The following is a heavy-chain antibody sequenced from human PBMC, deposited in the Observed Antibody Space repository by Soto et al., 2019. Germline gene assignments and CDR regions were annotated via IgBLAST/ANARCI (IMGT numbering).Heavy chain of an antibody. V-gene: IGHV4-34*01. CDR1: GGSFSGYY. CDR3: ARSGQTYYDYIWGSYRDFDY. J-gene: IGHJ4*02. CDR2: INHSGST. D-gene: IGHD3-16*02. Sequence: PSETLSLTCAVYGGSFSGYYWSWIRQPPGKGLEWIGEINHSGSTNYNPSLKSRVTISVDTSKNQFSLKLSSVTAADTAVYYCARSGQTYYDYIWGSYRDFDYWGQGTLVTVSS.